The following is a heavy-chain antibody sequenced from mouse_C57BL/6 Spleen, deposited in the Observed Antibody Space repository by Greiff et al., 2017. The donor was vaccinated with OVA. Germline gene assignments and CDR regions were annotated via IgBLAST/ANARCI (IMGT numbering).Heavy chain of an antibody. J-gene: IGHJ4*01. V-gene: IGHV1-81*01. CDR1: GYTFTSYG. Sequence: QVQLKESGAELARPGASVKLSCKASGYTFTSYGISWVKQRTGQGLEWIGEIYPRSGNTYYNEKFKGKATLTADKSSSTAYMELRSLTSEDSAVYFCARERGLDYAMDYWGQGTSVTVSS. D-gene: IGHD2-4*01. CDR2: IYPRSGNT. CDR3: ARERGLDYAMDY.